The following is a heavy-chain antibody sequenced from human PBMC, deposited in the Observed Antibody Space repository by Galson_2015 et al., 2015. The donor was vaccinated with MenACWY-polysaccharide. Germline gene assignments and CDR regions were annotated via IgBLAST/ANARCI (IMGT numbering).Heavy chain of an antibody. CDR3: ARVEGSSREGR. Sequence: SLRLSCAASGFTFSSYSMNWVRQAPGKGLEWVSSISSSSSYIYYADSVKGRFTISRDNAKNSLYLQMNSLRAEDTAVYYCARVEGSSREGRWGQGTLVTVSS. CDR1: GFTFSSYS. V-gene: IGHV3-21*01. J-gene: IGHJ4*02. CDR2: ISSSSSYI. D-gene: IGHD2-2*01.